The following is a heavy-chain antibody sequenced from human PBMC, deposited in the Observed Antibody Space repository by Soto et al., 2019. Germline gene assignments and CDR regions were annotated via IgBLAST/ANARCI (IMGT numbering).Heavy chain of an antibody. CDR2: ISYDGSNK. D-gene: IGHD3-16*01. V-gene: IGHV3-30*18. CDR1: GFTVSSYG. Sequence: PGGSLRLSCAASGFTVSSYGMHWVRQAPGKGLEWVAVISYDGSNKYYADSVKGRFTISRDNSKNTLYLQMNSLRAEDTAVYYCAKDQGLKGVGWFDPWGQGTLVTVSS. J-gene: IGHJ5*02. CDR3: AKDQGLKGVGWFDP.